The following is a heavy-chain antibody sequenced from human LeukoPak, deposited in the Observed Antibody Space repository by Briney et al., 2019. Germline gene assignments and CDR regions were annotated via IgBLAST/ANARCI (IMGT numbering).Heavy chain of an antibody. V-gene: IGHV4-59*01. Sequence: SETLSLTCTVSGGSISSYYWSWIRQPSGKGLEWIGYIYYSGSTNYNPSLKSRVTISVDTSKNQFSLKLSSVTAADTAVYYCVAAISAAGSGWFDPRGQGTLVTVSS. J-gene: IGHJ5*02. CDR2: IYYSGST. CDR3: VAAISAAGSGWFDP. D-gene: IGHD6-13*01. CDR1: GGSISSYY.